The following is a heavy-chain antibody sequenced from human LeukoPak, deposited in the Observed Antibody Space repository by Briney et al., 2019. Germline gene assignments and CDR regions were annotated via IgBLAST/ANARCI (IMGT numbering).Heavy chain of an antibody. V-gene: IGHV3-30*04. CDR1: GFTFSSYA. CDR3: ARSYSSSPKDYFDY. CDR2: ISYDGSNK. J-gene: IGHJ4*02. Sequence: GGSLRLSCAASGFTFSSYAMHWVRQAPGKGLEWVAVISYDGSNKYYADSVKGRFTISRDNSKNTLYLQTNSLRAEDTAVYYCARSYSSSPKDYFDYWGQGTLVTVSS. D-gene: IGHD6-13*01.